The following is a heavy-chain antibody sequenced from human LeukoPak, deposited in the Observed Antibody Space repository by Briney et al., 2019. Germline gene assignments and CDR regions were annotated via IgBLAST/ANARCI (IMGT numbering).Heavy chain of an antibody. Sequence: PSETLSLTCAVYGGSFSGYYWSWIRQAPGKGLEWVALISYDGSNKYYADSVRGRFTISRDNSKNTLYLQMNSLRAEDTAVYYCAKDLSSGSSIYGMDVWGQGTTVTVSS. CDR2: ISYDGSNK. CDR1: GGSFSGYY. CDR3: AKDLSSGSSIYGMDV. D-gene: IGHD3-10*02. J-gene: IGHJ6*02. V-gene: IGHV3-30*18.